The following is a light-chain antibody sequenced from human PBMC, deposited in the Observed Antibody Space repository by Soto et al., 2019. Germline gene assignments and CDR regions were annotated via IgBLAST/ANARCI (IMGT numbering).Light chain of an antibody. CDR2: AAS. J-gene: IGKJ5*01. V-gene: IGKV1-39*01. Sequence: DIQMTQSPSSLSASVGDEVTITCRASQTIMTYLNWYQLKPGKPPRLLIYAASSLQSGVPSRFSGSGSGTDLTLTISSLQPDDFATYYCQQYNSYPITFGQGTRLEI. CDR1: QTIMTY. CDR3: QQYNSYPIT.